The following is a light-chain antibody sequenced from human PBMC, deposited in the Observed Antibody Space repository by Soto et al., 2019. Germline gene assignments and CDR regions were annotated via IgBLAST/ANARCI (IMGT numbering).Light chain of an antibody. Sequence: DIQMTQSPSTLSASFGDRVTITCRATQTVGSRLAWYQQKKGKAPKLLIYDASSLQSGVPSRFSGSGYGTEFNLTISGLQPDDFATYYCQQYNNYSNNFGQGTKVDI. J-gene: IGKJ1*01. CDR2: DAS. V-gene: IGKV1-5*01. CDR1: QTVGSR. CDR3: QQYNNYSNN.